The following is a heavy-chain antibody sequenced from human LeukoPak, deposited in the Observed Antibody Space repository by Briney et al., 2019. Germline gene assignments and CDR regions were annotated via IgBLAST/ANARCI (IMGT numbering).Heavy chain of an antibody. CDR3: VGHPRDLATDLD. Sequence: ASVKVSSKTSGGTLTTFAVGWGRQAAGQRLEWVGGFIPLLGVRTYAQQFQGRVTITADDPPNTTYMQLSRLTYEDAAVDYCVGHPRDLATDLDWGQGTLVSVSS. V-gene: IGHV1-69*10. CDR1: GGTLTTFA. D-gene: IGHD3-16*01. J-gene: IGHJ1*01. CDR2: FIPLLGVR.